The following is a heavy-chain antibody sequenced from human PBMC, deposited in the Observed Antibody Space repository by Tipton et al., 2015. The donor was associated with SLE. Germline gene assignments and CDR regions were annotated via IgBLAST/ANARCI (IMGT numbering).Heavy chain of an antibody. Sequence: TLSLTCTVSGGSISSQYWTWIRQPPGKGLEYIGFVYYSGATYYNPSLKRRVTLSVDMSKNQFNLNLRSVTAADSAVYYCARGPRGTFGGITPWGQGTLVTVSS. V-gene: IGHV4-59*11. J-gene: IGHJ5*02. CDR3: ARGPRGTFGGITP. CDR1: GGSISSQY. D-gene: IGHD3-16*01. CDR2: VYYSGAT.